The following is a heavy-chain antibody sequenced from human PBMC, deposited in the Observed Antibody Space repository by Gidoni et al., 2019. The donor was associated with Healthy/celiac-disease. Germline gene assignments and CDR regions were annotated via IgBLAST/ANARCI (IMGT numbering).Heavy chain of an antibody. CDR1: GGSISSSSYY. J-gene: IGHJ4*02. CDR3: ARESLWFGEFTDY. V-gene: IGHV4-39*07. Sequence: QLQLQESGPGLVKPSETLSLTCTVSGGSISSSSYYWGWLRQPPWKGLERIGSIYYSGRTYYNPSLKSRVTISVDTSKNQFSLKLSSVTAADTAVYYCARESLWFGEFTDYWGQGTLVTVSS. D-gene: IGHD3-10*01. CDR2: IYYSGRT.